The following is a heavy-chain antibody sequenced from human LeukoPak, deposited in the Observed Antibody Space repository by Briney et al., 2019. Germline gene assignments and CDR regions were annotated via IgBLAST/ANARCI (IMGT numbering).Heavy chain of an antibody. J-gene: IGHJ3*02. D-gene: IGHD3-10*01. V-gene: IGHV3-74*01. CDR2: INSDGTNT. Sequence: GGSLRLSCAASGFRFSGYWMHWVRQVPGKGLVWVSRINSDGTNTDYGDSVKGRFTISRDNAKNMVYLQMNSLRAEDTAVYYCVRWGLGKGEAFDIWGQGTMVTVSS. CDR1: GFRFSGYW. CDR3: VRWGLGKGEAFDI.